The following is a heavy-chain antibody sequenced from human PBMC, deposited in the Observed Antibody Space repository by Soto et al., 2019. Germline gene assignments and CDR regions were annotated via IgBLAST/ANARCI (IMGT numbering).Heavy chain of an antibody. Sequence: QLQLQESGPGLVKPSETLSLTCTVSGGSISSSSYYWGWIRQPPGKGLEWIGSIYYSGSTYYNPYLKSRVTISVDTSKTQFSLKLSSVTAADTAVYYCARLARIAAAGTLQFLWGQGTMVTVSS. CDR3: ARLARIAAAGTLQFL. CDR2: IYYSGST. J-gene: IGHJ3*01. CDR1: GGSISSSSYY. V-gene: IGHV4-39*01. D-gene: IGHD6-13*01.